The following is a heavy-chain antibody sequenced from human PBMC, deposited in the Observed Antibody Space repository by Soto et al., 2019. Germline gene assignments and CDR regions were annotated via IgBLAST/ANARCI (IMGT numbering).Heavy chain of an antibody. V-gene: IGHV1-18*01. Sequence: ASVKVSCKASGYTFTSYDINWVRQATGQGLEWMGWISAYNGNTNYAQKLQGRVTMTTDTSTSTAYMELRSLRSDDTAVYYCAKDLTLEWLRTFNYWGQGTLVTVSS. CDR1: GYTFTSYD. J-gene: IGHJ4*02. CDR3: AKDLTLEWLRTFNY. D-gene: IGHD5-12*01. CDR2: ISAYNGNT.